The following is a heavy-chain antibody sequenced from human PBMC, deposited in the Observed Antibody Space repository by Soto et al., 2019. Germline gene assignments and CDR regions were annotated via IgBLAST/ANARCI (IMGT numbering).Heavy chain of an antibody. CDR2: FDPEDGET. CDR1: GYTLTELS. D-gene: IGHD4-17*01. CDR3: ATAQFPNDYGDPLTDDAFDI. V-gene: IGHV1-24*01. J-gene: IGHJ3*02. Sequence: QVQLVQSGAEVKKPGASVKVSCKVSGYTLTELSMHWVRQAPGKGLEWMGGFDPEDGETIYAQKFQGRVTMTEDTSTDTAYMELSSLRSEDTAVYYCATAQFPNDYGDPLTDDAFDIWGQGTMVTVSS.